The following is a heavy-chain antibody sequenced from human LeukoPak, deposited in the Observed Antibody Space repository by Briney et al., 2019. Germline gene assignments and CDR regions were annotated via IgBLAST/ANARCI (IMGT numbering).Heavy chain of an antibody. CDR3: ARVLALYSASAGVSDI. D-gene: IGHD1-26*01. J-gene: IGHJ3*02. V-gene: IGHV1-18*01. Sequence: ASVKVSCKSSAYTFPSCDNSWVRLAPGQGLEWMGWISAYNGNTNYAQKLQGRVTMTTDTSTSTAYMELRSLRSDDTAVYYCARVLALYSASAGVSDIWGQGTMVTVSS. CDR2: ISAYNGNT. CDR1: AYTFPSCD.